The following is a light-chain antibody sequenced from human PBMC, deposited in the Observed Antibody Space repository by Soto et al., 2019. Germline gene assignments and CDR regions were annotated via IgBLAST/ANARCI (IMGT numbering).Light chain of an antibody. Sequence: DIVMTQSPLSLPVTPGEPASISCRSSQSLLHSNGYNYLDWYLQKPGQSPQLLIYLGSNRASGVPDRFSGSVSGTDFTLKISRVEAEEVGVYYCMQALQSPPTFGQGTRLEIK. J-gene: IGKJ5*01. CDR2: LGS. CDR1: QSLLHSNGYNY. V-gene: IGKV2-28*01. CDR3: MQALQSPPT.